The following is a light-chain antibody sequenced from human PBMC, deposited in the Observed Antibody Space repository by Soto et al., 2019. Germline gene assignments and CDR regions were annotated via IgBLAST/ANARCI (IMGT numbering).Light chain of an antibody. Sequence: QSVLTQPPSASGSPGQSVTISCTGTSSDVGGYDYVSWYQQHPGKAPKLMIYEVTKRPSGVPDRFSGSKSGNTASLTVSGLQAEAEAHYYCRSYAVTNIFVFGNGTKLTV. V-gene: IGLV2-8*01. CDR3: RSYAVTNIFV. CDR1: SSDVGGYDY. CDR2: EVT. J-gene: IGLJ1*01.